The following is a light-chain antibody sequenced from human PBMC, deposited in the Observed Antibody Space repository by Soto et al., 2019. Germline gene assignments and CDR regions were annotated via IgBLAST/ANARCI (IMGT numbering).Light chain of an antibody. CDR2: EDN. Sequence: SYELTQPPSVSVSPGQTASITCSGDKLGDKYASWYQQRPGQSPLLVIYEDNKRPSGIPERFSASNSGNTATLTISGTQAMDEADYYCQAWDSSTVVFGGGTKVTVL. V-gene: IGLV3-1*01. J-gene: IGLJ2*01. CDR3: QAWDSSTVV. CDR1: KLGDKY.